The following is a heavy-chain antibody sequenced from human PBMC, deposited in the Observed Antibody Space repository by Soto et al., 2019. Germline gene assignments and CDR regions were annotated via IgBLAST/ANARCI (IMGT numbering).Heavy chain of an antibody. Sequence: TLSLTCTVSGGSIYRSGYYWGWIRRPPGRGLEWIGNIDYNGVTYSNPSLKSRVTISRDTSKNQFSLKLTSVTAADTALYYCGKVLVGATGHTDSDSWGPGTLVTVSS. V-gene: IGHV4-39*01. J-gene: IGHJ4*02. CDR3: GKVLVGATGHTDSDS. D-gene: IGHD2-15*01. CDR1: GGSIYRSGYY. CDR2: IDYNGVT.